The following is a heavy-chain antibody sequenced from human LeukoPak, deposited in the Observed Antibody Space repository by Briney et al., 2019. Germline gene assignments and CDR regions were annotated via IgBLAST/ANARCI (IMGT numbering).Heavy chain of an antibody. CDR1: GFTFDDYA. CDR3: AKEPMSARDPRPF. V-gene: IGHV3-9*01. Sequence: PGRSLRLSCAASGFTFDDYAMHWVRQAPGKGLEWVSGISWNSGSIGYADSVKGRFTISRDNAKNSLYLQMNSLRAEDTALYYCAKEPMSARDPRPFWGQGTLVTVSS. CDR2: ISWNSGSI. J-gene: IGHJ4*02.